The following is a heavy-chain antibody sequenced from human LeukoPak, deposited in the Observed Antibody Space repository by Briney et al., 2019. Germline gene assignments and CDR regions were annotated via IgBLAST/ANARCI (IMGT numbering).Heavy chain of an antibody. CDR1: GGSITSGGYY. J-gene: IGHJ4*02. CDR3: ARASQYCSGGRCYPYYFDY. D-gene: IGHD2-15*01. CDR2: IYYSGST. Sequence: SETLSLTCTVSGGSITSGGYYWPWTRQYPGKGLEWIGSIYYSGSTYYNPSLESRITISSDTSENRFSLKLRSVTAADTAIYYCARASQYCSGGRCYPYYFDYWGQGTLVTVSS. V-gene: IGHV4-31*03.